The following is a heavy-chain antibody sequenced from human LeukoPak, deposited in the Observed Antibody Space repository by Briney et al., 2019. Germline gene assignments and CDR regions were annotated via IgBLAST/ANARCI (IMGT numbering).Heavy chain of an antibody. D-gene: IGHD4-23*01. CDR1: GFTFSSYE. J-gene: IGHJ3*02. Sequence: GGSLRLSCAASGFTFSSYELDWVRQAPGKGLEWVSYISSSGSIYYADSVKGRFTISRDNAKNSLCLQMNSLRAEDTAVYYCAREGYGGNSDAFDIWGQGTMVTVSS. CDR3: AREGYGGNSDAFDI. V-gene: IGHV3-48*03. CDR2: ISSSGSI.